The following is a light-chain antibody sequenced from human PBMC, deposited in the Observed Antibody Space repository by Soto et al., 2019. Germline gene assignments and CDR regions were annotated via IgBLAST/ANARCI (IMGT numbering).Light chain of an antibody. CDR2: DAS. Sequence: EIVMTQSPATRSLSPGERATLSCRASQSVSSNYLAWYQQKPGQPPRLLIYDASTRATATPERFSGSGTGTGFTLTISSLQPDDFATYYCQQYNSYSCGQGTKGDIK. CDR1: QSVSSNY. V-gene: IGKV3-20*01. J-gene: IGKJ1*01. CDR3: QQYNSYS.